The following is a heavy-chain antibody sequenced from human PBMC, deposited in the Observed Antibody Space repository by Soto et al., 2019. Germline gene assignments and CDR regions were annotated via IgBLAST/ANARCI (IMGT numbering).Heavy chain of an antibody. D-gene: IGHD2-21*02. CDR3: ARGGHVVVVTAAFDY. J-gene: IGHJ4*02. Sequence: QVQLMQSGAEVKKPGASVKVSCKASGNNFTNYYIHWVRQAPGQGLEWMGTINPSGGHTTYSQNFLGRVTMTRYTSTSTLYMELTSLTSDDTAVYYCARGGHVVVVTAAFDYWGQGTLVTVSS. V-gene: IGHV1-46*01. CDR2: INPSGGHT. CDR1: GNNFTNYY.